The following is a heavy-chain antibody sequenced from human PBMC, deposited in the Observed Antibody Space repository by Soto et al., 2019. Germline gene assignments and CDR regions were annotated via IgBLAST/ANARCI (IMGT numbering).Heavy chain of an antibody. V-gene: IGHV1-46*01. J-gene: IGHJ6*02. D-gene: IGHD2-2*01. CDR3: ARDLTRYCSSTSWYVAYYYGMDV. Sequence: ASVKVSCKASGYTFTSYYMHWVRQAPGQGLEWMGIINPSGGSTSYAQKFQGRVTMTRDTSTSTVYMELSSLRSEDTAVYHCARDLTRYCSSTSWYVAYYYGMDVWGQGTTVTVSS. CDR2: INPSGGST. CDR1: GYTFTSYY.